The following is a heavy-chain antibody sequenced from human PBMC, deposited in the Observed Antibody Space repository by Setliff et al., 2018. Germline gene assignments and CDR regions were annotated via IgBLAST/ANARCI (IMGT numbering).Heavy chain of an antibody. J-gene: IGHJ1*01. CDR3: ARGNPAERYEY. CDR1: GYSLKDSA. V-gene: IGHV1-24*01. Sequence: ASVKVSCKVSGYSLKDSAMHWVRQVPGKGLEWMGGFAPEVGEIIYAQRFQGRVTMTADTSTDTAYMQVSGLRSEDTAVYYCARGNPAERYEYWGQGTLVTVSS. D-gene: IGHD5-12*01. CDR2: FAPEVGEI.